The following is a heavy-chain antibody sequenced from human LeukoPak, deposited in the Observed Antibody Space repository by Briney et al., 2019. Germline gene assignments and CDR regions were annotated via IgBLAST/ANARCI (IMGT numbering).Heavy chain of an antibody. CDR1: GFTFRSYG. CDR3: AKGRRAPLVGTSTKSWLDY. D-gene: IGHD1-26*01. V-gene: IGHV3-30*02. J-gene: IGHJ4*02. CDR2: IRYDGNNK. Sequence: GGSLRLSCAASGFTFRSYGMHWVRQAPGKGLEWVAFIRYDGNNKYYADSVKGRFTISRDNSKNTVYLQMNSLRVEDTAVYYCAKGRRAPLVGTSTKSWLDYWGQGTLVTVSS.